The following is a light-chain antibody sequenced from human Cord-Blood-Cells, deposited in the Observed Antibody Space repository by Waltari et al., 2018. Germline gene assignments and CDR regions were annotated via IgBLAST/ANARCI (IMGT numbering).Light chain of an antibody. CDR3: CSYAGSYTLV. CDR2: DVS. CDR1: SSDVGGYNY. J-gene: IGLJ3*02. Sequence: QSPLTQPRSVSGSPGQPVTISCTGTSSDVGGYNYVSWYQQHPGKAPHLMIYDVSKRPSGVPDRFSGSKSGITASLTISVLQAEDEADYYCCSYAGSYTLVFGGGTKLTVL. V-gene: IGLV2-11*01.